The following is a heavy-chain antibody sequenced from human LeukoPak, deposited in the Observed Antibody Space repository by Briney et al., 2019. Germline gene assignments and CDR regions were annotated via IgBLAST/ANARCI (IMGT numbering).Heavy chain of an antibody. J-gene: IGHJ4*02. Sequence: GGSLRLSCAASGFTFSSYAMSWVRQAPGKGLEWVSAISGSGGSTYYADSVKGRFTISRDNSKNTLYLQMNSLRGEYMAVYYCAEGLVTQAGEGGQGTLVTVSS. CDR2: ISGSGGST. CDR1: GFTFSSYA. CDR3: AEGLVTQAGE. V-gene: IGHV3-23*01. D-gene: IGHD6-19*01.